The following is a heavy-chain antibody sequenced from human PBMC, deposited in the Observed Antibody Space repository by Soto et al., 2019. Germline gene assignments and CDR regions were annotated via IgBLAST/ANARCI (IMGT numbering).Heavy chain of an antibody. D-gene: IGHD4-4*01. Sequence: QVQLVQSGAEVKKPGASVKVSCKASGYTFTSYDINWVRQATGQGLEWMGWMNPNSGNTGYAQKFQGRVTMTRNTAISTAYMELSSLRSEDTAVYYCARWPPKVTKGVGYYYYGMDVWGQGTTVTVSS. CDR1: GYTFTSYD. J-gene: IGHJ6*02. CDR3: ARWPPKVTKGVGYYYYGMDV. V-gene: IGHV1-8*01. CDR2: MNPNSGNT.